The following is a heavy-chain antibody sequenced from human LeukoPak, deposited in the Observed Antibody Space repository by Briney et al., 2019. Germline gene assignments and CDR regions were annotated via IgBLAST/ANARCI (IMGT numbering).Heavy chain of an antibody. CDR1: GFTFSSYW. D-gene: IGHD3-10*01. Sequence: GGCLRLSCAAYGFTFSSYWMSWVRQAQGEVLGWEANIQQDGSEKYYVDSGKGRFTISRDNDKNSLYLQMNSLRAEDTAVYYCARGDYGSGSIYYYYYMDVWGKGTTVTVSS. J-gene: IGHJ6*03. CDR3: ARGDYGSGSIYYYYYMDV. CDR2: IQQDGSEK. V-gene: IGHV3-7*01.